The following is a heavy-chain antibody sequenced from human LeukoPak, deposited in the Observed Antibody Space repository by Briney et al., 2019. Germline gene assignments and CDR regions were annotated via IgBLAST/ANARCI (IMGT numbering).Heavy chain of an antibody. Sequence: GGSLRLSCAASGFTFSNYVMQWVRQAPGKGLEWVALIAHDGSNKYYADSVKGRFTISRENSKNTLYLQMNSLRAEDTAVYYCARAHNWKYGTFDYWGQGTLVTVSS. CDR1: GFTFSNYV. CDR3: ARAHNWKYGTFDY. V-gene: IGHV3-30*03. CDR2: IAHDGSNK. J-gene: IGHJ4*02. D-gene: IGHD1-7*01.